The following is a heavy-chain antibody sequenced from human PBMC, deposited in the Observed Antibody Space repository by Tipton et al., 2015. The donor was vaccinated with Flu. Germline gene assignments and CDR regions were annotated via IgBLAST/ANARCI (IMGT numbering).Heavy chain of an antibody. CDR2: IYPGDSDT. CDR1: GYSFSDYW. V-gene: IGHV5-51*03. Sequence: QLVQSGPEVKKPGEPLKISCKGSGYSFSDYWIAWVRQLPGKGLEWMGIIYPGDSDTRYRPSFQGQVTFSADTSTSTAYLQWTSLKAAATAMYFCARKAGGYDKWGQGTLVSVSS. J-gene: IGHJ4*02. D-gene: IGHD5-12*01. CDR3: ARKAGGYDK.